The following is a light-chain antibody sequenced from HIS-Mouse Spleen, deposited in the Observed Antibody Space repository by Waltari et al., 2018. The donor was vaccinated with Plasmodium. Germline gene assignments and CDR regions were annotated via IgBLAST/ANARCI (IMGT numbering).Light chain of an antibody. CDR2: GAS. J-gene: IGKJ3*01. Sequence: EIVMTQPLATLSVSLAERDNLSCRASQSVSSNLAWYQQKPGQHPRLLIYGASTRATGIPARFSGSGSGTEFTLTISSLQSEDFAVYYCQQYNNWSFTFGPGTKVDIK. CDR1: QSVSSN. V-gene: IGKV3-15*01. CDR3: QQYNNWSFT.